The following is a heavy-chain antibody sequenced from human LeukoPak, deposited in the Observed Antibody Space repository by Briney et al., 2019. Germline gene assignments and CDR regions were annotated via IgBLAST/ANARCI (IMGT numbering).Heavy chain of an antibody. J-gene: IGHJ4*02. CDR2: ISLSGLT. CDR3: SRESGPFCPFGY. V-gene: IGHV4-4*02. CDR1: GGSISSTNW. Sequence: SETLSLTCGVSGGSISSTNWYSWVRQPPGQGLQWIGEISLSGLTNYNPSLKSRVTMSLDKSKNLLSLTLTSVTAADTAVYYCSRESGPFCPFGYWGQGTLVIVSS. D-gene: IGHD1-26*01.